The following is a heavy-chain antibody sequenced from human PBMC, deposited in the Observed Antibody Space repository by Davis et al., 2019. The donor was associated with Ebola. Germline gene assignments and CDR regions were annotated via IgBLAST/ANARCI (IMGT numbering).Heavy chain of an antibody. CDR3: AKRYNWNYFDY. CDR2: ISGSGGST. D-gene: IGHD1-20*01. Sequence: GESLKISCAASGFTFSSYWMSWVRQAPGKGLEWVSAISGSGGSTYYADSVKGRFTISRDNSKNTLYLQMNSLRAEDTAVYYCAKRYNWNYFDYWGQGTLVTVSS. CDR1: GFTFSSYW. J-gene: IGHJ4*02. V-gene: IGHV3-23*01.